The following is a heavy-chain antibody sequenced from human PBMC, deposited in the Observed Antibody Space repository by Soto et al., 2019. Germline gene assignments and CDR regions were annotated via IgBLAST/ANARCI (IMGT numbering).Heavy chain of an antibody. Sequence: QVQLVESGGGVVQPGRSLRLSCAASGFTFNRYGMHWVRQAPGKGLEWVAVIWYDGSSEYYADSVKGRFTMSRDNSKNTLFLQMNSLRAEDTAVYYCASVVDYFDYWGQGTLVTVSS. V-gene: IGHV3-33*01. J-gene: IGHJ4*02. CDR3: ASVVDYFDY. CDR1: GFTFNRYG. D-gene: IGHD2-15*01. CDR2: IWYDGSSE.